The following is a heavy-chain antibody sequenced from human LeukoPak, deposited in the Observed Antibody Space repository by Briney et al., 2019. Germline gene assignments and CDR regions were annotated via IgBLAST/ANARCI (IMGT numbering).Heavy chain of an antibody. CDR3: AKSGGYSIIYY. CDR1: AASFSGYY. D-gene: IGHD1-26*01. J-gene: IGHJ4*02. Sequence: SDTLSLTCAVYAASFSGYYCSSIRHPPGNGLEWIGEINHSGTTNYNPSLKSRVTISIDTSKTQFSRRLNSVTGADTAMYYCAKSGGYSIIYYWGQGTRVTVSS. CDR2: INHSGTT. V-gene: IGHV4-34*01.